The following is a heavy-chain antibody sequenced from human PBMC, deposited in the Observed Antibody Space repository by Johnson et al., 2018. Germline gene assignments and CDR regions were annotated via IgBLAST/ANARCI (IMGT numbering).Heavy chain of an antibody. V-gene: IGHV3-21*01. J-gene: IGHJ3*02. CDR3: ARDRRTVTFLDAFDI. CDR1: GFTFSSYS. D-gene: IGHD4-17*01. Sequence: EVQLVESGGGLVKPGGSLRLSCAASGFTFSSYSMNWVRQAPGKGLEWVSSISSSSSYIYYADSVKGRFTISIDNSKTSLYLHMTSLRAADTAVYYCARDRRTVTFLDAFDICGQGTMVTVSS. CDR2: ISSSSSYI.